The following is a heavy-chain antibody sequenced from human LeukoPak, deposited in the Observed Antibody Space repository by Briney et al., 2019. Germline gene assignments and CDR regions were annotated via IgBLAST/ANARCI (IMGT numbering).Heavy chain of an antibody. CDR3: ARVPAVGGYYFDF. CDR2: IDHSGRT. Sequence: SQTLSLTCTVSGGSISSGDYYWNWIRQPPGKGLEWIGYIDHSGRTYYNPSLKSRVSISVDTSRNQSSLKLRSVTAADTAVHYCARVPAVGGYYFDFWGQGTLVTVSS. D-gene: IGHD3-10*01. J-gene: IGHJ4*02. V-gene: IGHV4-30-4*08. CDR1: GGSISSGDYY.